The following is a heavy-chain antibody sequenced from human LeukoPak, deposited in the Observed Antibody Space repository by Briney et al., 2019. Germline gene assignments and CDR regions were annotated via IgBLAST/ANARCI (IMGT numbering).Heavy chain of an antibody. CDR1: GFLVSSKY. CDR2: IYSGGST. Sequence: PGGSLSLSCAASGFLVSSKYMSWVRPAPGKGLEWVSVIYSGGSTYYAASVEGRFTISRDNSKNTVYLQMNSLRVEDTAVHYCARAGPIDCWGQGTLVTVSS. CDR3: ARAGPIDC. V-gene: IGHV3-53*01. J-gene: IGHJ4*02.